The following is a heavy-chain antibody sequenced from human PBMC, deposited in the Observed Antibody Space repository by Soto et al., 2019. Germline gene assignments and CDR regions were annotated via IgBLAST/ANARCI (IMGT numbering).Heavy chain of an antibody. D-gene: IGHD3-10*01. J-gene: IGHJ4*02. CDR1: GGSISSGGYS. CDR3: ARVMNYYGSGSYDY. Sequence: PSETLSLTCAVSGGSISSGGYSWSWIRQPPGKGLEWIGYIYHSGSTYYNPSLKSRVTISVDRSKNQFSLKLSSVTAADTAVYYCARVMNYYGSGSYDYWGQGTLVTVSS. V-gene: IGHV4-30-2*01. CDR2: IYHSGST.